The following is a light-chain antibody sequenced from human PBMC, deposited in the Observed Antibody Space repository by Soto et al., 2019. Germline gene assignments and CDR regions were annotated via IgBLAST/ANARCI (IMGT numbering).Light chain of an antibody. Sequence: VLTQSPGTLSLSPGERATISCRARQSISSYYLAWYQHKPGQAPRLLMNGASSRATGIPHRFSGSGSGTDFTLTISRPEPEDCVVYYCQQYGGSPPYTFCQGTRLEIK. CDR3: QQYGGSPPYT. CDR2: GAS. CDR1: QSISSYY. J-gene: IGKJ2*01. V-gene: IGKV3-20*01.